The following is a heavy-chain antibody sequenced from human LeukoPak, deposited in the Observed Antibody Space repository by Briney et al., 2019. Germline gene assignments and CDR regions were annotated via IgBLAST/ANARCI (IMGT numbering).Heavy chain of an antibody. Sequence: GGSLRLSCAVSGFTFSSYWMSWVRQAPGKGLEWVANIMQDGSEKYYVDSVKGRFTISRDNAKNSLYLQMNSLGAEDTAVYYCARVCSGGSCRDYWGQGTLVTVSS. V-gene: IGHV3-7*01. CDR2: IMQDGSEK. CDR3: ARVCSGGSCRDY. D-gene: IGHD2-15*01. J-gene: IGHJ4*02. CDR1: GFTFSSYW.